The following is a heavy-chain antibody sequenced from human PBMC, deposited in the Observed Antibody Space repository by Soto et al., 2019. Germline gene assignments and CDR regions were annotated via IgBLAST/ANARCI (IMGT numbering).Heavy chain of an antibody. CDR2: IYYSGST. CDR1: GGSISSSSYY. CDR3: ARQGLLYYDILTGRENYYYGMDV. V-gene: IGHV4-39*01. D-gene: IGHD3-9*01. Sequence: SETLSLTCTVSGGSISSSSYYWGWIRQPPGKGLEWIGSIYYSGSTYYNPSLKSRVTISVDTSKNQFSLKLSSVTAADTAVYYCARQGLLYYDILTGRENYYYGMDVWGQGTTVTVSS. J-gene: IGHJ6*02.